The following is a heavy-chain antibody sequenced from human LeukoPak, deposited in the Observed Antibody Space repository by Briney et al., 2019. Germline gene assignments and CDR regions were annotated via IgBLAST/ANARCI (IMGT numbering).Heavy chain of an antibody. Sequence: ASVKVSCKASGYTFTGYYMHWVRQAPGQGLEWMGWINPNSGGTNYAQKFQGRVTMTRDTSISTAYMELSRLRSDDTAVYYCARDSKVTSWFDPWGQGTLVTVSS. V-gene: IGHV1-2*02. CDR3: ARDSKVTSWFDP. J-gene: IGHJ5*02. D-gene: IGHD4-17*01. CDR1: GYTFTGYY. CDR2: INPNSGGT.